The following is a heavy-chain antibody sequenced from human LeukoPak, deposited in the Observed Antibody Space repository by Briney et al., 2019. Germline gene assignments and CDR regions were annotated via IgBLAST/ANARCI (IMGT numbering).Heavy chain of an antibody. CDR2: IYYSGST. D-gene: IGHD1-14*01. J-gene: IGHJ4*02. Sequence: PGGSLRLSCAASGFTFSSYAMSWVRQSPGKGLEWIGSIYYSGSTYYNPSLKSRVTISVDTSKNQFSLKLTSVTAADTTVYYCARHGHHPHYDYLGQGTLVTVSS. CDR1: GFTFSSYA. CDR3: ARHGHHPHYDY. V-gene: IGHV4-39*01.